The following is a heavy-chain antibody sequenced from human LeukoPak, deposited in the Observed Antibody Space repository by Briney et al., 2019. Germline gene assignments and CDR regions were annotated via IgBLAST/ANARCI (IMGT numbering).Heavy chain of an antibody. CDR3: ASDYGGNPGYYYYYGMDV. V-gene: IGHV4-34*01. J-gene: IGHJ6*02. D-gene: IGHD4-23*01. Sequence: SETLSLTCAVYGGSFSGYYWSWIRQPPGKGLEWIGEINHSGSTNHNPSLKSRVTISVDTSKNQFSLKLSSVTAADTAVYYCASDYGGNPGYYYYYGMDVWGQGTTVTVSS. CDR1: GGSFSGYY. CDR2: INHSGST.